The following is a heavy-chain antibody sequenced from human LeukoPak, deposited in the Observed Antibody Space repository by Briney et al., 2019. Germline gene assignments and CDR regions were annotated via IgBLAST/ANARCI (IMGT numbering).Heavy chain of an antibody. CDR1: GFIFSSYW. V-gene: IGHV3-7*03. Sequence: GGSLRLSCAASGFIFSSYWMSWVRQAPGKGLEWVANIKEDGSEKYYVDSVKGRFTISRDNAKNSLYLQMNSLRAEDTAVYYCARTQYYDILTGYSPFFDYWGQGTLVTVSS. D-gene: IGHD3-9*01. J-gene: IGHJ4*02. CDR3: ARTQYYDILTGYSPFFDY. CDR2: IKEDGSEK.